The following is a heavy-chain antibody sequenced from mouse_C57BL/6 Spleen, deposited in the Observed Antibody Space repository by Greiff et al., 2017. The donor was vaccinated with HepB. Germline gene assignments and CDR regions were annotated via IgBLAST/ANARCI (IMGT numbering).Heavy chain of an antibody. D-gene: IGHD2-4*01. CDR1: GFSFNTYA. CDR3: VRQNYDGYYFDY. CDR2: IRSKSNNYAT. V-gene: IGHV10-1*01. J-gene: IGHJ2*01. Sequence: EVMLVESGGGLVQPKGSLKLSCAASGFSFNTYAMNWVRQAPGKGLEWVARIRSKSNNYATYYADSVKDRFTISRDDSESMLYLQMNNLKTEDTAMYYCVRQNYDGYYFDYWGQGTTLTVSS.